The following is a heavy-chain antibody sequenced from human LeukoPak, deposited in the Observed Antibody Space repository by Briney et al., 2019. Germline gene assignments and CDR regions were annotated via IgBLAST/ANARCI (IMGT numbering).Heavy chain of an antibody. J-gene: IGHJ6*04. CDR1: GGSFSGYY. D-gene: IGHD3-10*01. Sequence: SETLSLTCAVYGGSFSGYYWSWIRQPPGKGLEWIGEINHSGSTNYNPSLKSRVTISVDTYKNQFSLKLSSVTAADTAVYYCARGNYYGSGSYYYYYGMDVWGKGTTVTVSS. CDR3: ARGNYYGSGSYYYYYGMDV. CDR2: INHSGST. V-gene: IGHV4-34*01.